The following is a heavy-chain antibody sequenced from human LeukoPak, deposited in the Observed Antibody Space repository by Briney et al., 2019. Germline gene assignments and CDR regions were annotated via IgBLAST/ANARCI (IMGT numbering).Heavy chain of an antibody. CDR2: IYYSGST. Sequence: SETLSLTCTVSGGSISSYYWSWIRQPPGKGLEWIGYIYYSGSTNYNPSLKSRVTISVDTSKNQFSLKLSSVTAADTAVYYCARGRYDFWGGYYTPYYYYGMDVWGQGTTVTVSS. CDR3: ARGRYDFWGGYYTPYYYYGMDV. V-gene: IGHV4-59*01. CDR1: GGSISSYY. D-gene: IGHD3-3*01. J-gene: IGHJ6*02.